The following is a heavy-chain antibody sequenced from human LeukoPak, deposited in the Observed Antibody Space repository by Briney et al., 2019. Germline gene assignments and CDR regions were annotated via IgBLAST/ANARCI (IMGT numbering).Heavy chain of an antibody. CDR3: ARGGYYGSGNDFRFDP. D-gene: IGHD3-10*01. CDR1: GGSISSYY. Sequence: SETLSLTCTVSGGSISSYYWSWIRQSPGKGLECIGYIHYTGSTNYNPSLKGRVTISVETSKNQFSLKLKSVTAADTAVYYCARGGYYGSGNDFRFDPWGQGTLVTVSS. J-gene: IGHJ5*02. V-gene: IGHV4-59*01. CDR2: IHYTGST.